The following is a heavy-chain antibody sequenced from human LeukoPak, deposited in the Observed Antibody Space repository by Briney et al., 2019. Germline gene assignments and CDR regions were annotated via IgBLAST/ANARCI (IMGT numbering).Heavy chain of an antibody. V-gene: IGHV3-30*18. J-gene: IGHJ4*02. CDR3: AKDQTAAAALFDY. D-gene: IGHD6-13*01. Sequence: PGRSLRLSCAASGFTFSSYGMHWVRQAPGKGLEWVAVISYDGSNKYYADSVKGRFTISRDNSKDTLYLQMNSLRAEDTAVYYCAKDQTAAAALFDYWGQGTLVTVSS. CDR1: GFTFSSYG. CDR2: ISYDGSNK.